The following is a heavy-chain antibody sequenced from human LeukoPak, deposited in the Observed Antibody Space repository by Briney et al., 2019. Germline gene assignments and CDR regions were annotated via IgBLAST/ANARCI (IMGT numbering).Heavy chain of an antibody. Sequence: PSETLSLTCAVYGGSFSGYYWSWIRQPPGKGLEWIGEINHSGSTNYNPSLKSRVTISVDTSKNQFSLKLSSVTTADTAVYYCARGRYVHYYDSSGPPYFDYWGQGTLVTVSS. CDR3: ARGRYVHYYDSSGPPYFDY. CDR1: GGSFSGYY. CDR2: INHSGST. J-gene: IGHJ4*02. V-gene: IGHV4-34*01. D-gene: IGHD3-22*01.